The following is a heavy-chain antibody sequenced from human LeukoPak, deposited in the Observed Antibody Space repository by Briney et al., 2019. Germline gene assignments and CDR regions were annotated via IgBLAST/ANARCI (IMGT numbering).Heavy chain of an antibody. D-gene: IGHD1-26*01. Sequence: SETLSLTCAVYGGSFSGYYLYWIRQPPGKGLEWIGEINYSGSTNYNPSLKSRVTISADTSKNQFSLKLSSVTAADTAVYYCARSSGSPHYLDVWGKGTTVTVSS. CDR1: GGSFSGYY. J-gene: IGHJ6*03. CDR3: ARSSGSPHYLDV. CDR2: INYSGST. V-gene: IGHV4-34*01.